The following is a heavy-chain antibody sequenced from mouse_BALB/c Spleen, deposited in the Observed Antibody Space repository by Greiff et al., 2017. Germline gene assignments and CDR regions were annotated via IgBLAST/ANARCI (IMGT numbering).Heavy chain of an antibody. J-gene: IGHJ2*01. D-gene: IGHD1-1*01. Sequence: VQLQQSGPGLVAPSQSLSITCTVSGFSLTGYGVNWVRQPPGKGLEWLGMIWGDGSTDYNSALKSRLSISKDNSKSQVFLKMNSLQTDDTARYYCARDRDGSSYGYYFDYWGQGTTLTVSS. CDR1: GFSLTGYG. CDR3: ARDRDGSSYGYYFDY. CDR2: IWGDGST. V-gene: IGHV2-6-7*01.